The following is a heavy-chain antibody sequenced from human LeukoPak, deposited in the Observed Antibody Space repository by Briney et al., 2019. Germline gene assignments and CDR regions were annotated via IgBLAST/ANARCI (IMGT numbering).Heavy chain of an antibody. CDR1: GGSINSHY. D-gene: IGHD2-15*01. J-gene: IGHJ5*02. CDR3: ARGALPHWFDP. CDR2: IHYTGST. Sequence: SETLSLTCIVSGGSINSHYWSWIRQPPGKGLEWIGDIHYTGSTYYNPSLKSRVTISVDTSKNQFSLKLSSVTAADTAVYYCARGALPHWFDPWGQGTLVTVSS. V-gene: IGHV4-59*08.